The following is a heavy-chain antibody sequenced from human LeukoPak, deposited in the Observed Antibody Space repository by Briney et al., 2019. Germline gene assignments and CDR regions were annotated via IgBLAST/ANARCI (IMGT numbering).Heavy chain of an antibody. CDR3: AKGRGQWLVTAFDI. CDR2: ISSNGGST. J-gene: IGHJ3*02. CDR1: GFTFSSYS. D-gene: IGHD6-19*01. V-gene: IGHV3-64D*06. Sequence: GGSLRLSCAASGFTFSSYSMHWVRQAPGKGLEYVSAISSNGGSTYYADSVKGRFSISRDSSKNTLDLQMSSLRAEDTAVYYCAKGRGQWLVTAFDIWGHGTMVTVAS.